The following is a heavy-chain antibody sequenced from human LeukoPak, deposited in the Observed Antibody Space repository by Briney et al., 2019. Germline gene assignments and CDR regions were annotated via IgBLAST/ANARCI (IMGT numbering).Heavy chain of an antibody. CDR1: GCSFSSYY. CDR3: ARSASGRGDFDY. Sequence: PSETLSLTCTVSGCSFSSYYWSWVRQPPGKGLEWIGYIYYSGSTNYNPSLTSRVTISLDTSKNQFSLKLSSVTAADTAVFYCARSASGRGDFDYWGQGTLVTVSS. D-gene: IGHD3-10*01. V-gene: IGHV4-59*01. CDR2: IYYSGST. J-gene: IGHJ4*02.